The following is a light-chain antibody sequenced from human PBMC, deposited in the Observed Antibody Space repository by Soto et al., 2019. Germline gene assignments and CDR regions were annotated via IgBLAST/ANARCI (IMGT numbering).Light chain of an antibody. V-gene: IGLV2-14*03. CDR1: SSDVGGSNF. CDR3: VSYTSSTTYV. CDR2: DVA. Sequence: QSALTQPASVSDSPGQSITISCTGTSSDVGGSNFVSWYQQHPGKPPKLIIYDVANRPSGVSNRFSGSKSGSTASLIISRLQTEDEADCYCVSYTSSTTYVFGTGTKVTV. J-gene: IGLJ1*01.